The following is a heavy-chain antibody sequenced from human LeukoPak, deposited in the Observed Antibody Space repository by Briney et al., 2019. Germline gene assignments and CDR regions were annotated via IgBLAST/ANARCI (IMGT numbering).Heavy chain of an antibody. CDR2: IDRDGSRI. CDR1: GFTFSSYW. Sequence: GGSLRLSCAVSGFTFSSYWMHWVRQAPGKGLVWVSRIDRDGSRINYADSVKGRFTISRDNAKNSLYLQMNSLRAEDTAVYYCARGSGYYDSSGYYYWGQGTLVTVSS. J-gene: IGHJ4*02. D-gene: IGHD3-22*01. V-gene: IGHV3-74*01. CDR3: ARGSGYYDSSGYYY.